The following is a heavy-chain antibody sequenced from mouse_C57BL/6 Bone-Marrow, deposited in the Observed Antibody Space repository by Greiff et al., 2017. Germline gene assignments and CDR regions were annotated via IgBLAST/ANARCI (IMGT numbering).Heavy chain of an antibody. Sequence: CAASGIDFSRYWMSWVRRAPGKGLEWIGEINPDSSTINYAPSLKDKFIISRDNAKNTLYLQMSKVRSEDTALYYCARPDYYGSPRRFAYWGQGTLVTVSA. V-gene: IGHV4-1*01. CDR1: GIDFSRYW. CDR2: INPDSSTI. D-gene: IGHD1-1*01. J-gene: IGHJ3*01. CDR3: ARPDYYGSPRRFAY.